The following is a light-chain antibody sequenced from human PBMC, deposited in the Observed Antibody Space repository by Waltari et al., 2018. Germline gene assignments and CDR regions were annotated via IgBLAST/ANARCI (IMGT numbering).Light chain of an antibody. CDR1: ENVRSSY. J-gene: IGKJ1*01. Sequence: EIVLTQSPGTLSWYPGERATFCCRASENVRSSYLAWYQQRPGQAPRLLIPAASSRATGIPDRFSGSGSGTDFTLSISRLEPDDFAVYYCHQYGSAPGTFGQGTKVEVK. CDR2: AAS. V-gene: IGKV3-20*01. CDR3: HQYGSAPGT.